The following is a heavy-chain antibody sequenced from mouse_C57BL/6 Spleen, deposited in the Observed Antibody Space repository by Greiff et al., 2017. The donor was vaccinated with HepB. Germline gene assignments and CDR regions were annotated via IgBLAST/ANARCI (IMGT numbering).Heavy chain of an antibody. CDR1: GYAFSSYW. CDR3: ARSRAYGTYYAMDY. Sequence: VQLQQSGAELVKPGASVKISCKASGYAFSSYWMNWVKQRPGKGLEWIGQIYPGDGDTNYNGKFKGKATLTADKSSSTAYMQLSSLTSEDSAVYFCARSRAYGTYYAMDYWGQGTSVTVSS. CDR2: IYPGDGDT. D-gene: IGHD2-1*01. J-gene: IGHJ4*01. V-gene: IGHV1-80*01.